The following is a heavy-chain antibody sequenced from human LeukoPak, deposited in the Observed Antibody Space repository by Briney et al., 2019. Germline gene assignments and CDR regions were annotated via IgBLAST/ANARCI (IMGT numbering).Heavy chain of an antibody. CDR2: ISYDGRNK. V-gene: IGHV3-30*04. J-gene: IGHJ4*02. CDR1: GFTLRGYA. Sequence: GGSLRLSCAASGFTLRGYAMHWVRQAPGKGLEWEAVISYDGRNKYNADSVKGRFTISRDNSKNTLYLEMNSLRAEDTAVYYCAREQGYCSSTSCYKPFDYWGQGTLVTVSS. D-gene: IGHD2-2*02. CDR3: AREQGYCSSTSCYKPFDY.